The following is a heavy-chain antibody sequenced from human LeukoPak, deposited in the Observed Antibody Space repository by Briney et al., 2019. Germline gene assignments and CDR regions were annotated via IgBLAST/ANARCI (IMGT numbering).Heavy chain of an antibody. J-gene: IGHJ4*02. Sequence: PGGSLRPSCTAAGFTFGDYAMSWFRQAPGKGLEWVGFIKSKAYGGTTEYAASVKGRFTISRDDSKNIAYLQMNSLKTEDTAVYYCTRVDYDSSSWYGSFDYXXQGTLVTVSS. V-gene: IGHV3-49*03. CDR2: IKSKAYGGTT. D-gene: IGHD6-13*01. CDR3: TRVDYDSSSWYGSFDY. CDR1: GFTFGDYA.